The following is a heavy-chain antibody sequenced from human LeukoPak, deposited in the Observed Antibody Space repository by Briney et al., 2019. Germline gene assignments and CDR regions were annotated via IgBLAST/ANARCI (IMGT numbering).Heavy chain of an antibody. Sequence: ASVEVSCKASGYTFTGYYMHWVRQAPGQGLEWMGWINPNSGGTNYAQKFQGRVTMTRDTSISTAYMELSRLRSDDTAVYYYATSPYYYDSSGYYDYWGQGTLVTVSS. V-gene: IGHV1-2*02. CDR1: GYTFTGYY. D-gene: IGHD3-22*01. CDR2: INPNSGGT. CDR3: ATSPYYYDSSGYYDY. J-gene: IGHJ4*02.